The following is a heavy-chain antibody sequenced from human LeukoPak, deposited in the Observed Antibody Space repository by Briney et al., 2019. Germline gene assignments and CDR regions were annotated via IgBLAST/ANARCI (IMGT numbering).Heavy chain of an antibody. D-gene: IGHD3-10*01. CDR3: PKERSTDRAWFGELLE. Sequence: GGSLRLSCAASGVTFSSYAMSWGRQAPGQGLEWVSGISGSGDNTYYADSVKARFTISRDNPKFTTYLQMNSLRAEDTALYYCPKERSTDRAWFGELLEWGQGNMVTVSS. V-gene: IGHV3-23*01. CDR2: ISGSGDNT. CDR1: GVTFSSYA. J-gene: IGHJ4*02.